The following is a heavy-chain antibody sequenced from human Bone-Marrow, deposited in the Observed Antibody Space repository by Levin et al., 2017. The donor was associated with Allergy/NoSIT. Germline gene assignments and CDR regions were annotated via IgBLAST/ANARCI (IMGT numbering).Heavy chain of an antibody. Sequence: SLKISCAASGFTFDDYAMHCVRQAPGKGLEWVAGISWNIVNVAYADSVKGRFTISRDNAKNSVYLQMNSLRGEDTAFYYCGRRAYRDGSVDHWGQGTLVTVSS. CDR1: GFTFDDYA. CDR3: GRRAYRDGSVDH. D-gene: IGHD5-24*01. J-gene: IGHJ4*02. V-gene: IGHV3-9*01. CDR2: ISWNIVNV.